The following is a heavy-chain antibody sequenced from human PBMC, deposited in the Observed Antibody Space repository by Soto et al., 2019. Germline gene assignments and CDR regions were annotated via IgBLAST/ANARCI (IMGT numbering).Heavy chain of an antibody. CDR1: DFIFSNYA. CDR3: AKHFSAWYSQGFDY. Sequence: EVQLLESGGGLVQPGESLRLSCAASDFIFSNYAMSWIRQSPGKGLQWVSVISPSDRTTYYADSVEGRFTISRDNSKNTVFLQMNGLRAEDTAVYYCAKHFSAWYSQGFDYWGQGTLVTVSS. D-gene: IGHD6-19*01. J-gene: IGHJ4*02. V-gene: IGHV3-23*01. CDR2: ISPSDRTT.